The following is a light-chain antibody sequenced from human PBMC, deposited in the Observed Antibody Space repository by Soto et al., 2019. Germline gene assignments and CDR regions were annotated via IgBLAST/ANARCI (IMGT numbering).Light chain of an antibody. CDR2: DAS. Sequence: DIVMTQSPATLSVSPGERATLSCRASQSVSSNFAWYQQTPGQAPRLLIYDASTRATGIPARFSGSGFGTEFTLTISGLQPEDFAVYYCQQYNDWPPIAFGQGTRLEIK. CDR1: QSVSSN. V-gene: IGKV3-15*01. J-gene: IGKJ5*01. CDR3: QQYNDWPPIA.